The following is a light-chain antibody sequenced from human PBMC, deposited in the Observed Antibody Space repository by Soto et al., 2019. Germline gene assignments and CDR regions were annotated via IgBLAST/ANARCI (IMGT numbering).Light chain of an antibody. V-gene: IGKV1-27*01. CDR3: QKYNSAPRA. Sequence: DIQMTQSPSSLSASVGDRVTITCRARQGISSYLAWYQQKPGKVPKLLIYAASTLQSGVPFRFSGSGSGTDFTLTISSLQRDDVATYYCQKYNSAPRAFGPGTKVDIK. J-gene: IGKJ3*01. CDR1: QGISSY. CDR2: AAS.